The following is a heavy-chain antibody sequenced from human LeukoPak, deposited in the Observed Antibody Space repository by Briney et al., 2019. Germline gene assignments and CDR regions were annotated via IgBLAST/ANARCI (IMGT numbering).Heavy chain of an antibody. CDR1: GFTFSSYW. Sequence: GGSLRLSCAASGFTFSSYWMSWVRQAPGKGLEWVANIKEDGSEKYYVDSVKGRFSISRDNAKISLYLQMNSLRAEDTAVYYCARERPSQYYCYGMDVWGQGTTVTVSS. CDR3: ARERPSQYYCYGMDV. J-gene: IGHJ6*02. V-gene: IGHV3-7*01. CDR2: IKEDGSEK.